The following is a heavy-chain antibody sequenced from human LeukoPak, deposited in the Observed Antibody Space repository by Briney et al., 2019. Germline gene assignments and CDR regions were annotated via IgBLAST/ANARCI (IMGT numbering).Heavy chain of an antibody. CDR2: IYYSGST. CDR3: ARHHYYDSSGYYVSTLYWYFDL. J-gene: IGHJ2*01. D-gene: IGHD3-22*01. CDR1: GGSISSYY. Sequence: SETLSLTCTVSGGSISSYYWSWIRQPPGKGLGWIGYIYYSGSTNYNPSLKSRVTISVDTSKNQFSLKLSSVTAADTAVYYCARHHYYDSSGYYVSTLYWYFDLWGRGTLVTVSS. V-gene: IGHV4-59*08.